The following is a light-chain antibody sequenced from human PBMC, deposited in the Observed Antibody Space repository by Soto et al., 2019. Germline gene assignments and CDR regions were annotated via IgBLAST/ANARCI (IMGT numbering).Light chain of an antibody. Sequence: DHQMPQSPSPLSAPVRDRVTLPCRASQGIRHDLGWYQQKPGKAPKRLSYAASSLQSGVPSRFSGSGSGTEFTLTISSLKPEDFETYYCQQSYSSPPTFGQGTKVDIK. CDR1: QGIRHD. CDR3: QQSYSSPPT. CDR2: AAS. V-gene: IGKV1-17*01. J-gene: IGKJ1*01.